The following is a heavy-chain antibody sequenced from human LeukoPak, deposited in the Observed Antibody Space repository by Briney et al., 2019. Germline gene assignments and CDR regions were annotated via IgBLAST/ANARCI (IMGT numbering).Heavy chain of an antibody. CDR2: INPNSGGT. D-gene: IGHD6-19*01. CDR1: GYTFTGYY. Sequence: ASVKVSCKASGYTFTGYYMHWVRQAPGQGLEWMGWINPNSGGTNYAQKFQGRVTMTRDTSISTAYMELSRLRSDDTAVYYCAKESLAVAGSFDYWGQGTLVTVSS. J-gene: IGHJ4*02. V-gene: IGHV1-2*02. CDR3: AKESLAVAGSFDY.